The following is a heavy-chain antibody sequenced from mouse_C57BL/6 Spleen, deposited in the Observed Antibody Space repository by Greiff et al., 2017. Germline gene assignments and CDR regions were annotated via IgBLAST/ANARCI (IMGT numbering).Heavy chain of an antibody. CDR1: GYTFTDYY. CDR3: ARWVTTVVEGYYYAMDY. V-gene: IGHV1-19*01. CDR2: INPYNGGT. Sequence: EVQLQQSGPVLVKPGASVKMSCKASGYTFTDYYMNWVKQSHGKSLEWIGVINPYNGGTSYNQKFKGKATLTVDKSSSTAYMELNSLTSEDSAVYYCARWVTTVVEGYYYAMDYWGQGTSVTVSS. J-gene: IGHJ4*01. D-gene: IGHD1-1*01.